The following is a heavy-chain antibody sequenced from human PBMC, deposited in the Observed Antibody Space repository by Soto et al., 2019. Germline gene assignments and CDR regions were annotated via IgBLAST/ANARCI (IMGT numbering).Heavy chain of an antibody. J-gene: IGHJ4*02. CDR2: IYHTGKA. V-gene: IGHV4-4*02. CDR1: GDSISGNNW. CDR3: SPGQIMAHYRSELDF. D-gene: IGHD3-16*01. Sequence: SETLSLTCAVSGDSISGNNWWSWVRQSPGKGLEWIGEIYHTGKATYNPSLKTRVTMSVDKSKIQFSLEVRSVTVADTAVYFCSPGQIMAHYRSELDFWGPGTLVTVSS.